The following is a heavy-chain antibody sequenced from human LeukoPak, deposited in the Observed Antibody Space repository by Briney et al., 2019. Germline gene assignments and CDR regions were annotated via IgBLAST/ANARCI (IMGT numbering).Heavy chain of an antibody. Sequence: GASVKVSCKASGYTFTGYYMHWVRQAPGQGLEWMGWINPNSGGTNYAQKFQGRVTMTRDTSISTAYMELSRLRSDDTAVYYCAREDMYSSGWYSGDYWGQGTLVTVSS. D-gene: IGHD6-19*01. V-gene: IGHV1-2*02. CDR2: INPNSGGT. CDR3: AREDMYSSGWYSGDY. J-gene: IGHJ4*02. CDR1: GYTFTGYY.